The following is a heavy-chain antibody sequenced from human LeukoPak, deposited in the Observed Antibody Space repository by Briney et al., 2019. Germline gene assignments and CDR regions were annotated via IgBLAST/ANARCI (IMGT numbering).Heavy chain of an antibody. CDR3: ARDSGYSGSYYFDY. D-gene: IGHD1-26*01. J-gene: IGHJ4*02. Sequence: GRSLRLSCAASGFTFSSYAMHWVRQAPGKGLEWVAVISYDGSNKYYADSVKGRFTTSRDNSKNTLYLQMNSLRVEDTAVYYCARDSGYSGSYYFDYWGQGTLVTVSS. V-gene: IGHV3-30-3*01. CDR1: GFTFSSYA. CDR2: ISYDGSNK.